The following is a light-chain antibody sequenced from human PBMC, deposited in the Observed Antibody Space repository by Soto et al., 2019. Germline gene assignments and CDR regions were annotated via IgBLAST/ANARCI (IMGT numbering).Light chain of an antibody. CDR2: AAS. CDR3: QQLNSYLPIT. CDR1: QGISTY. V-gene: IGKV1-9*01. Sequence: IQLTQSPSSLSASVGDRVTITCRASQGISTYLGWYQQKPGKAPKLLIYAASTLQSGVPSRFSGSGSGTDFTLTIISLQPEDFATYYCQQLNSYLPITFGQGTRLEIK. J-gene: IGKJ5*01.